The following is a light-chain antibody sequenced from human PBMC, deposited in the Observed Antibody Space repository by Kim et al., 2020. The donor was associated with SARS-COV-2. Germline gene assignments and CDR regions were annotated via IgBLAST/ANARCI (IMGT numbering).Light chain of an antibody. Sequence: LGKPVRITCQGDSLRSYYASWYQQEPGQAPVLVIYENNNRPSGIPDRFSGSSSENTASLTITGAQAEDEADYCCNSRESGVNHVVFGGGTQLAVL. CDR3: NSRESGVNHVV. V-gene: IGLV3-19*01. CDR2: ENN. CDR1: SLRSYY. J-gene: IGLJ3*02.